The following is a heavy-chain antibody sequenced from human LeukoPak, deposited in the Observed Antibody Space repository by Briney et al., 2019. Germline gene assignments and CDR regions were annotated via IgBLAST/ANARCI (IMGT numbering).Heavy chain of an antibody. D-gene: IGHD5-18*01. V-gene: IGHV3-30*18. CDR3: AKDRGYSYGSLGMDV. CDR1: GFTFSSYG. CDR2: ISYDGSNK. Sequence: PGGSLRLSCAASGFTFSSYGMHWVRRAPGKGLEWVAVISYDGSNKYYADSVKGRFTISRDNSKNTLYLQMNSLRAEDTAVYYCAKDRGYSYGSLGMDVWGQGTTVTVSS. J-gene: IGHJ6*02.